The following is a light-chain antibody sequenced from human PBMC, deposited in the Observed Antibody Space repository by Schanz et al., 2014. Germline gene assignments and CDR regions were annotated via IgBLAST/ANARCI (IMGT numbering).Light chain of an antibody. CDR1: QSVGATH. CDR3: QQYSRWPL. V-gene: IGKV3-15*01. CDR2: GAS. Sequence: EIVLTQSPGTLSLSPGERATLSCRASQSVGATHLAWYLQKPGQAPRLLIYGASTRATGIPARFSGSGSGTEFTLTISGLQSEDFAVYYCQQYSRWPLFGPGTAVDIK. J-gene: IGKJ3*01.